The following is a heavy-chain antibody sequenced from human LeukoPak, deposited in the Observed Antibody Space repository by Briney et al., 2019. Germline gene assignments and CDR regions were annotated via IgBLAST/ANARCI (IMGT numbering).Heavy chain of an antibody. CDR1: GGSISSGGYS. Sequence: SETLSLTCAVSGGSISSGGYSWSWIRQPPGKGLEWIGYIYHSGSTYYNPSLKSRVTISVDRSKNQFSLKLSSVTAADTAVYYCARGNLWGGDCGADAFDIWGKGKMFTVSS. J-gene: IGHJ3*02. D-gene: IGHD3-16*01. V-gene: IGHV4-30-2*01. CDR2: IYHSGST. CDR3: ARGNLWGGDCGADAFDI.